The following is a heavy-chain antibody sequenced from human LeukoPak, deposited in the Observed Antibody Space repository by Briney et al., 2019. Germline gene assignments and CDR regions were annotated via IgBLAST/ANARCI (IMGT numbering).Heavy chain of an antibody. D-gene: IGHD3-22*01. V-gene: IGHV4-4*07. Sequence: SETLSLTCTVSGGSISSYYWSWIRQPAGKGLEWIGRIYTSGSTNYNPSLKSRVTMSVDTSKNQFSLKLSSVTAADTAVYYCARSKDSSGYFDAFDIWGQGTMATVSS. J-gene: IGHJ3*02. CDR2: IYTSGST. CDR3: ARSKDSSGYFDAFDI. CDR1: GGSISSYY.